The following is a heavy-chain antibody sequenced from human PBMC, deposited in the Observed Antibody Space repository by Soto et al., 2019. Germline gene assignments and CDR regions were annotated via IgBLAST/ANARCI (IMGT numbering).Heavy chain of an antibody. CDR1: GFTFSSYA. V-gene: IGHV3-23*01. Sequence: GGSLRLSCAASGFTFSSYAMSWVRQAPGKGLEGVSAISGSGGSTYYADSVKGRFTISRDNSKNTLYLQMNSLRAEDTAVYYCAKERESITIFGVVRGPFDPWGEGTLVTVYS. J-gene: IGHJ5*02. D-gene: IGHD3-3*01. CDR2: ISGSGGST. CDR3: AKERESITIFGVVRGPFDP.